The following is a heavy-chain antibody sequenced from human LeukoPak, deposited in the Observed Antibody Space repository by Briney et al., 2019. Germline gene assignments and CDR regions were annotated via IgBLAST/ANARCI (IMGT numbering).Heavy chain of an antibody. V-gene: IGHV1-18*01. CDR2: ISAYNGNT. J-gene: IGHJ4*02. CDR3: ARARYCSSTSCYLGFGY. D-gene: IGHD2-2*01. Sequence: GASVKVSCKASGYTFTSYGISWVRQAPGQGLEWMGWISAYNGNTNYAQKLQGRVTMTTDTSTSTAYMELRSLRSEDTAVYYCARARYCSSTSCYLGFGYWGQGTLVTVSS. CDR1: GYTFTSYG.